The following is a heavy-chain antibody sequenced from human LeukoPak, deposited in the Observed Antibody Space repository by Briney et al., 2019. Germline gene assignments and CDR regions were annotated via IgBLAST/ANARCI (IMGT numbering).Heavy chain of an antibody. CDR3: ARDNVYYDFWSGFRASPNWFDP. Sequence: ASVKVSCKASGYTFTGYYMHWVRQAPGQGLEWMGWINPNSGGTNYAQKFQGRVTMTRDTSISTAYMELSRLRSDDTAVYYCARDNVYYDFWSGFRASPNWFDPWGQGTLVTVSS. CDR1: GYTFTGYY. D-gene: IGHD3-3*01. V-gene: IGHV1-2*02. CDR2: INPNSGGT. J-gene: IGHJ5*02.